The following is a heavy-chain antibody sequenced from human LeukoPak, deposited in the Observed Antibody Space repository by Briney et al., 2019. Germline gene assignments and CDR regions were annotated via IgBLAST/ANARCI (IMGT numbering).Heavy chain of an antibody. V-gene: IGHV4-39*01. CDR2: MYYSGST. J-gene: IGHJ3*02. CDR1: GDSIRSSSYY. CDR3: ARGLSFEAYDI. D-gene: IGHD2-21*01. Sequence: PSETLSLTCTVSGDSIRSSSYYWGWIRQPPGKGLERIGSMYYSGSTYYNPSLKSRVAISVDTSKNQFSLKLNSVTAADTAVYYCARGLSFEAYDIWGQGTMVSVSS.